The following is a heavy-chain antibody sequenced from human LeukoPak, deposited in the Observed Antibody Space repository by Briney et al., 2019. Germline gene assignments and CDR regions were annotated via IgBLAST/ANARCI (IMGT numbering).Heavy chain of an antibody. J-gene: IGHJ3*02. CDR1: GFTFSSYA. V-gene: IGHV3-23*01. D-gene: IGHD1-26*01. CDR3: AREFGVIVGATGAFDI. CDR2: ISGSGGST. Sequence: PGGSLRLSCAASGFTFSSYAMSWVRQAPGKGLEWVSAISGSGGSTYYADSVKGRFTISRDNSKNTLSVQMNSLRAEDTAVYYCAREFGVIVGATGAFDIWGQGTMVTVSS.